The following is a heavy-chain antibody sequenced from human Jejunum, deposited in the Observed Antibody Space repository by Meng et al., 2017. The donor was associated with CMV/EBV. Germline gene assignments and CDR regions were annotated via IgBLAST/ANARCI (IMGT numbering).Heavy chain of an antibody. CDR1: GYTFVSYT. J-gene: IGHJ4*02. CDR2: INAGNGNR. CDR3: ARHPGLEDYFFDY. V-gene: IGHV1-3*01. D-gene: IGHD1-14*01. Sequence: CKTSGYTFVSYTLHWLRQAPGQTLEWMGSINAGNGNRQYSENFQGRVIIARDTSASATYMELSSLRSEGTAVYYCARHPGLEDYFFDYWGQGTLVTVSS.